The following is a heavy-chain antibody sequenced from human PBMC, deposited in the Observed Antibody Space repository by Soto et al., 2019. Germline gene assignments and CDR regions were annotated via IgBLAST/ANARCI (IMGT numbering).Heavy chain of an antibody. V-gene: IGHV4-30-2*01. CDR3: ARERAMTTVVNGGYRWFDP. D-gene: IGHD4-17*01. CDR1: GGSISSGGYS. Sequence: QLQLQESGSGLVKPSQTLSLTCAVSGGSISSGGYSWSWIRQPPGKGLEWIGYIYHSGSTYYNPSLKSRVTISVDRSKNQFSLKLSSVTAADTAVYYCARERAMTTVVNGGYRWFDPWGQGTLVTVSS. J-gene: IGHJ5*02. CDR2: IYHSGST.